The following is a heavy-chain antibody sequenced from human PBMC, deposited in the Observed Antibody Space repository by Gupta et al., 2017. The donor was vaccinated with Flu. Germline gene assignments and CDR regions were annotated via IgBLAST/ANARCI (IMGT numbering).Heavy chain of an antibody. CDR3: ARASVLMVYAAGWFDP. Sequence: QVQLQESGPGLVKPSQTLSLTCTVSGGPISSGGYYWSWIRQHPGKGLEWIGYIYYSGSTYYTPSLKSRVTISVDTSKNQFSLKLSSVTAADTALYYCARASVLMVYAAGWFDPWGQGTLVTVSS. CDR1: GGPISSGGYY. D-gene: IGHD2-8*01. V-gene: IGHV4-31*03. J-gene: IGHJ5*02. CDR2: IYYSGST.